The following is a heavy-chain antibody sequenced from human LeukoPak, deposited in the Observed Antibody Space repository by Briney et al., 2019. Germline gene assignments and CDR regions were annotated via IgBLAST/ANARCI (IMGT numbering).Heavy chain of an antibody. Sequence: GGSLRLSCAASGFTFSSYEMNWVRQAPGKGLEWVSYISSSGSTVYYADSVKGRFTISRDNAKNSLYLQMNSLRAEDTAVYYCARGYSSGRYGVGKYFDYWGQGTLVTVSS. V-gene: IGHV3-48*03. CDR2: ISSSGSTV. CDR3: ARGYSSGRYGVGKYFDY. J-gene: IGHJ4*02. D-gene: IGHD6-19*01. CDR1: GFTFSSYE.